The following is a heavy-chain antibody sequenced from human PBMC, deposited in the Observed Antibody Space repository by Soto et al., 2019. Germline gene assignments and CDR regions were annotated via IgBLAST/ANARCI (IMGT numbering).Heavy chain of an antibody. Sequence: TGGSLRLSCAASGFTFSDYYMSWIRQAPGKGLEWVSYISSSCSTIYYADSEKGRFTITRDNAKNSLYLQMNSLRAEDTAVYYFARVLGSSWSYYYYGMDVWGQGTTFTVSS. D-gene: IGHD6-13*01. CDR2: ISSSCSTI. CDR1: GFTFSDYY. J-gene: IGHJ6*02. V-gene: IGHV3-11*01. CDR3: ARVLGSSWSYYYYGMDV.